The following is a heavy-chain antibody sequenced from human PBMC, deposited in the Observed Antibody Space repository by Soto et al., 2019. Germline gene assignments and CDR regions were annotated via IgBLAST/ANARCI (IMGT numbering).Heavy chain of an antibody. J-gene: IGHJ6*02. CDR2: ISSSSSTI. D-gene: IGHD6-19*01. CDR1: GFTFSSYS. V-gene: IGHV3-48*02. Sequence: EVPLVESGGGLVQPGGSLRLSCAASGFTFSSYSMNWVRQAPGKGLEWVSYISSSSSTIYYADSVKGRFTISRDNAKNSLYLQMNSLRDEDTAVYYCARDLHSSGWYDYYGMDVWGQGTTVTVSS. CDR3: ARDLHSSGWYDYYGMDV.